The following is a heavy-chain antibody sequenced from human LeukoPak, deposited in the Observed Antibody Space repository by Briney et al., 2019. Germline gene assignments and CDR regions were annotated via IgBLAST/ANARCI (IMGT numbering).Heavy chain of an antibody. CDR2: ISYDGSNK. CDR3: AKDRGRYCSGGSCYSLDY. D-gene: IGHD2-15*01. V-gene: IGHV3-30*18. J-gene: IGHJ4*02. CDR1: GFTFSSYG. Sequence: GRSLRLSCAASGFTFSSYGMHWVRQAPGKGLEWVAVISYDGSNKYYADSVKSRFTISRDNSKNTLYLQMNSLRAEDTAVYYCAKDRGRYCSGGSCYSLDYWGQGTLVTVSS.